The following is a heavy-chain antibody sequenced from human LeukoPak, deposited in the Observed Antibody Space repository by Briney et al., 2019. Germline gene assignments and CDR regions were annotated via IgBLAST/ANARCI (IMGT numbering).Heavy chain of an antibody. D-gene: IGHD2-2*01. J-gene: IGHJ5*02. V-gene: IGHV3-11*01. CDR1: GFTFSDYY. CDR2: ISSSGSTI. Sequence: KSGGSLRLSCAASGFTFSDYYMSWIRQAPGKGLEWVSYISSSGSTIYYADSVKGRFTISRDNAKNSLYLQMNSLRAEDTAVYYCAREPYCSSTSCPWGQGTLVTVSS. CDR3: AREPYCSSTSCP.